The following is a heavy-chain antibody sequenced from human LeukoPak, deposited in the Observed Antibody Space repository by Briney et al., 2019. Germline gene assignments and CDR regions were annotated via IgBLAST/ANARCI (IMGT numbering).Heavy chain of an antibody. CDR1: GGSISSYY. Sequence: SETLSLTCTVSGGSISSYYWSWIRQPPGKGLEWIRYIYTSGSTNYNPSLKSRVTISVDTSKNQFSLKLSSVTAADTAVYYCARLVSYDSSGYYDYWGQGTLVTVSS. D-gene: IGHD3-22*01. V-gene: IGHV4-4*09. CDR2: IYTSGST. CDR3: ARLVSYDSSGYYDY. J-gene: IGHJ4*02.